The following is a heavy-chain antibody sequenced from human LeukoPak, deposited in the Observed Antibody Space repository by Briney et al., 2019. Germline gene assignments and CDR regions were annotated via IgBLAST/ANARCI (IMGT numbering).Heavy chain of an antibody. CDR2: IRYDGNTK. Sequence: GGSLRLSCAASGFTFSDYGMHWVRQAPGKGLEWVAFIRYDGNTKYYADSVKGRFTISRDNSKNTLYLQMNSLRPEDTAVYYCAKVRFCSGATCYPDDYWGQGTLVTVSS. CDR3: AKVRFCSGATCYPDDY. J-gene: IGHJ4*02. D-gene: IGHD2-15*01. V-gene: IGHV3-30*02. CDR1: GFTFSDYG.